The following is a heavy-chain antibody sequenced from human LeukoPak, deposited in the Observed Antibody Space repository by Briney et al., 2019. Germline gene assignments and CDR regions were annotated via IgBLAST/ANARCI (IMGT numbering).Heavy chain of an antibody. J-gene: IGHJ4*02. D-gene: IGHD3-10*01. CDR1: GFTVSRNY. Sequence: PGGCLRLSSAAPGFTVSRNYISWVRQAPGKGLEWVSLIYSGGSTYSAESVKGRFTISRDNSKNTLYLQMNSLRAEDTAVYYCARGSAPLVRGTGFDYWGRGTLVTVSS. V-gene: IGHV3-53*01. CDR3: ARGSAPLVRGTGFDY. CDR2: IYSGGST.